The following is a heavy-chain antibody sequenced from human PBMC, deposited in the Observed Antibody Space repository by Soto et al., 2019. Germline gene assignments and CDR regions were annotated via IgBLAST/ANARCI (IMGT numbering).Heavy chain of an antibody. Sequence: PSETLSLTCSVSAVPGGSITSSHWWSWVRQPPGKGLEWIGEIHHSGSTNYNPSLKSRVSISVDKSKSQFSLKLYSVTAADTAVYYCARDVGQYYDSSPAGNFDYWGRGTLVTVSS. D-gene: IGHD3-22*01. J-gene: IGHJ4*02. CDR3: ARDVGQYYDSSPAGNFDY. V-gene: IGHV4-4*02. CDR2: IHHSGST. CDR1: AVPGGSITSSHW.